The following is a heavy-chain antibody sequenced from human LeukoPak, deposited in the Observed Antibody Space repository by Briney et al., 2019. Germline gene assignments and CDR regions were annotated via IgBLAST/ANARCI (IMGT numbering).Heavy chain of an antibody. V-gene: IGHV3-21*01. Sequence: GGSLRLYCEASDLTFSGYIMNWVRLAPGRGLEWVSSISHSSNYKYYADSVKGRFTISRDNAMNSLYLQMNSLRAEDTAVYYCARGLRSCNSASCHPTWFDPWGQGALVTVSS. CDR3: ARGLRSCNSASCHPTWFDP. D-gene: IGHD2-2*01. CDR2: ISHSSNYK. J-gene: IGHJ5*02. CDR1: DLTFSGYI.